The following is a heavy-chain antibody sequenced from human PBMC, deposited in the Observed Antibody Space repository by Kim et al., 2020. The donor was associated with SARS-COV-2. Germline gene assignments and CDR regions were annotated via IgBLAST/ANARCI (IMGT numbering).Heavy chain of an antibody. J-gene: IGHJ5*02. CDR3: ARAASGSYFDWFDP. V-gene: IGHV3-30*01. D-gene: IGHD1-26*01. Sequence: YADSVQGRFTISRDNSKNTLYLQMNSLRAEDTAVYYCARAASGSYFDWFDPWGQGTLVTVSS.